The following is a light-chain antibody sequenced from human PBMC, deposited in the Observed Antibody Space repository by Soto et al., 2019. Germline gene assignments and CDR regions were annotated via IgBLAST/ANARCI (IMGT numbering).Light chain of an antibody. J-gene: IGLJ2*01. CDR2: SNN. Sequence: QSVLTQPPSASGTPGQGVTISCSGSSSNIGSNTVNWYQQLPGTAPKLLIYSNNQWPSGVPDRFSGSKSGTSASLDISGLQSEDEADYYCAAWDDSLNGPVFGGGTKLTVL. CDR3: AAWDDSLNGPV. CDR1: SSNIGSNT. V-gene: IGLV1-44*01.